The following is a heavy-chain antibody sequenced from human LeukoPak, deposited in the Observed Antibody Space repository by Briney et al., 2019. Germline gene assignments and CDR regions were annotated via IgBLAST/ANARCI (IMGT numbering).Heavy chain of an antibody. CDR1: GFTFSSYW. D-gene: IGHD3-10*01. CDR3: ARYGFYGSGRGFDY. V-gene: IGHV3-7*01. CDR2: IKQDGSEK. J-gene: IGHJ4*02. Sequence: GGSLRLSCAASGFTFSSYWMSWVRQAPGKGLEWVANIKQDGSEKYYVDSVKGRFTISRDNAKNSLYLQMSSLRAEDTAVYYCARYGFYGSGRGFDYWGQGTLVTVSS.